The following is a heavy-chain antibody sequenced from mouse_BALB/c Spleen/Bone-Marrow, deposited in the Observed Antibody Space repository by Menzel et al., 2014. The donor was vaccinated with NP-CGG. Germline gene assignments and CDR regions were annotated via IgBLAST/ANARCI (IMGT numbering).Heavy chain of an antibody. V-gene: IGHV14-3*02. CDR3: AKYGGLRYAMDY. Sequence: EVQVVESGAELVKPGASVKLSCTASGFNIKDTYMHWVKQRPEQGLEWIGRIDPANGNTKYDPKFQGKATITGDTSSNTAYLQLSSLTSEDTAVYYCAKYGGLRYAMDYWGQGTSVTVSS. CDR1: GFNIKDTY. CDR2: IDPANGNT. D-gene: IGHD2-4*01. J-gene: IGHJ4*01.